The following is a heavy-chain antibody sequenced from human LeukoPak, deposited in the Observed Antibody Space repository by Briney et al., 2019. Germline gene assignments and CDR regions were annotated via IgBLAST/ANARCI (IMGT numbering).Heavy chain of an antibody. CDR2: ITPHSGGT. V-gene: IGHV1-2*02. CDR1: GYTLTAYY. D-gene: IGHD4-11*01. CDR3: ARDKAVTTELTQYFHH. Sequence: ASVKVSCKASGYTLTAYYMHWVRLAPGQGLQWMGWITPHSGGTRYAQRFQGRVTMTRDTSISTAYMELSGLRSDDTAVYYCARDKAVTTELTQYFHHWGQGTLVTVSS. J-gene: IGHJ1*01.